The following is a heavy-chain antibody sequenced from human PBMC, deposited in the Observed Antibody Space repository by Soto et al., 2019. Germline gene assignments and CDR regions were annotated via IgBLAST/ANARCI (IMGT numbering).Heavy chain of an antibody. CDR3: ARRLLFGIAAPGFGNWFDP. J-gene: IGHJ5*02. V-gene: IGHV4-39*01. Sequence: QLQLQESGPGLVKPSETLSLTCTVSGGSISSSSYYWGWIRQPPGKGLEWIGSIYYSGSTYYNPSLKSRVPISVDTSKKQFSLKLSSVTAADTAVYYCARRLLFGIAAPGFGNWFDPWGQGTLVTVSS. D-gene: IGHD6-6*01. CDR1: GGSISSSSYY. CDR2: IYYSGST.